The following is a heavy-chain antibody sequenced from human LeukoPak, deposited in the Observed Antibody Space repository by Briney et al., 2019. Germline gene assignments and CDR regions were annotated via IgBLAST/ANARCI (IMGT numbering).Heavy chain of an antibody. V-gene: IGHV4-38-2*02. D-gene: IGHD1-26*01. CDR1: GYSINSGYT. CDR3: ARWEDGGY. CDR2: IYHSGGT. Sequence: SETLSLTCTVSGYSINSGYTWGWIRQPPGKGLEWIGNIYHSGGTYYNPSLKSRVTISVDTSKNQFSLKLSSVTAADTAVYYCARWEDGGYWGQGTLVTVSS. J-gene: IGHJ4*02.